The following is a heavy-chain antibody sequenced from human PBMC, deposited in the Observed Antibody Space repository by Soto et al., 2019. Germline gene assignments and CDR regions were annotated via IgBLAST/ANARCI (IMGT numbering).Heavy chain of an antibody. J-gene: IGHJ4*02. Sequence: PGGSLRLSCAASGFTFSTYGMHWVRQVPGKGLERVAVISNDGRNKYYAGSVKGRFTISRDDSKNTMYLQMNNLRPEDTAVYYCARDHHNSGWYNGGNYWGRGTLVTVSS. V-gene: IGHV3-30*03. CDR2: ISNDGRNK. CDR3: ARDHHNSGWYNGGNY. CDR1: GFTFSTYG. D-gene: IGHD6-13*01.